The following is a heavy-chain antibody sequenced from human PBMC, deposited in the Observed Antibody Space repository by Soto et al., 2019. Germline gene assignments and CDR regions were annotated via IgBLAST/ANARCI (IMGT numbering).Heavy chain of an antibody. CDR3: AKYRRTQAEGFTLDY. V-gene: IGHV4-59*01. Sequence: ETLSLTCTVSGGSINGFYWSWIRQPPGKGLEWIGYVYYTGSTTYNPTLESRVTMSVDTSKNQFSLKLTSVNAADTAVYYCAKYRRTQAEGFTLDYWGQGTPVTVSS. CDR2: VYYTGST. CDR1: GGSINGFY. J-gene: IGHJ4*02. D-gene: IGHD2-2*01.